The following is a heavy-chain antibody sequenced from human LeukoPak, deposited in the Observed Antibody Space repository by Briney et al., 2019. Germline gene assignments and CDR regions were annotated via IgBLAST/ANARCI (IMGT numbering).Heavy chain of an antibody. CDR2: ISSSGSTI. CDR3: ARDFRGFGDPPYGMDV. D-gene: IGHD3-10*01. V-gene: IGHV3-48*03. CDR1: GFTFSSYE. J-gene: IGHJ6*02. Sequence: SGGSLRLSCAASGFTFSSYEMNWARQAPGKGREGVSYISSSGSTIYYADSVKGRFTISRDNAENSLYLQMNSLRAEDTAVYYCARDFRGFGDPPYGMDVWGQGTTVTVSS.